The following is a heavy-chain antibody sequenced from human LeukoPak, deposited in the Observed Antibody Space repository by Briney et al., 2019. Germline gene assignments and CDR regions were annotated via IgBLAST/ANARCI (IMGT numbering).Heavy chain of an antibody. J-gene: IGHJ4*02. D-gene: IGHD2-2*02. CDR2: IVGSGATT. V-gene: IGHV3-23*01. Sequence: GGSLRLSCAASGFTFNTYAMSWVRQAPGKGLEWVSAIVGSGATTYYADSVKGRFTISRDNSKDTLYLQMNSLRAEDTAVYYCVMHCGSSSCYRLDYWGQGTLVTVSS. CDR3: VMHCGSSSCYRLDY. CDR1: GFTFNTYA.